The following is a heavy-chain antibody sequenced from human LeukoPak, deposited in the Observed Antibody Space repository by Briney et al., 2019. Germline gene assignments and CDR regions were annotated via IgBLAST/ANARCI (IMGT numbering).Heavy chain of an antibody. V-gene: IGHV4-59*02. CDR1: GGSVTSYY. CDR3: ARGPGSSWYFKDY. Sequence: SETLSLTCTVSGGSVTSYYWSWIRQPPGKGLEWIGYIYYSASSNYNPSLNSRVTISVDTSKNQFSLKLSSVTAADTAVYYCARGPGSSWYFKDYWCQGTVVTVSS. CDR2: IYYSASS. D-gene: IGHD6-13*01. J-gene: IGHJ4*02.